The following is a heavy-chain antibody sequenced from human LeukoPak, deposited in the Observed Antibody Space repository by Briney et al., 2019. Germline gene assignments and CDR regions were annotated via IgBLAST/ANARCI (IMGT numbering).Heavy chain of an antibody. CDR3: ARSMVRGVISTLGLGNY. V-gene: IGHV4-38-2*02. J-gene: IGHJ4*02. CDR2: IYHSGST. CDR1: GYSISSGYY. Sequence: PSETLSLSCTVSGYSISSGYYWGWIRQPPGKGLEWIGSIYHSGSTYYNPSLKSRVTISVDTSKNQFSLKLSSVTAADTAVYYCARSMVRGVISTLGLGNYWGQGTLVTVSS. D-gene: IGHD3-10*01.